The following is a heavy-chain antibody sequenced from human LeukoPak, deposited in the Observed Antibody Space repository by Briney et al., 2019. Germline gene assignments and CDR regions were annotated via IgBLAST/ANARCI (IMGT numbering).Heavy chain of an antibody. CDR1: GYSFSTYT. CDR2: ISSASNYI. D-gene: IGHD2-15*01. V-gene: IGHV3-21*01. Sequence: GGSLRLSCAASGYSFSTYTMNWVRQAPGKGLEWVSSISSASNYIYYADSVKGRFTISRDNAKNSLYLQMNSLRAEDTAVYYCAREDKGKSYYYMDVWGKGTTVTISS. J-gene: IGHJ6*03. CDR3: AREDKGKSYYYMDV.